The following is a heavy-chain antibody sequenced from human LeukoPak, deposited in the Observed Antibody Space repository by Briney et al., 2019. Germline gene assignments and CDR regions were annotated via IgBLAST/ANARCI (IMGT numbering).Heavy chain of an antibody. J-gene: IGHJ4*02. CDR3: ARDPSSVPLYLFDY. CDR2: IDANNGDT. V-gene: IGHV1-2*02. D-gene: IGHD2-2*01. CDR1: GYTFRGID. Sequence: ASVKVSCKASGYTFRGIDIHWLRQAPGQGLEWMGWIDANNGDTKSAQKFQGRVTMSRDTSISTAYMALSSLSPDDAAVYYCARDPSSVPLYLFDYLRQGTLVTVSS.